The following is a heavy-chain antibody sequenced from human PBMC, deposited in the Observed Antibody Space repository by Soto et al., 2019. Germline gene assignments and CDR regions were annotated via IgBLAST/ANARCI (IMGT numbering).Heavy chain of an antibody. J-gene: IGHJ6*02. Sequence: QVQLVESGGGVVQPGRSLRLSCAASGFTFSSYGMHWVRQAPGKGLEWVAVISYDGSNKYYADSVKGRFTISRDNSKNTLYLQMNSLRAEDTAVYYCAKDLYGDTLDGMDVWGQGTTVTVSS. CDR2: ISYDGSNK. D-gene: IGHD4-17*01. V-gene: IGHV3-30*18. CDR1: GFTFSSYG. CDR3: AKDLYGDTLDGMDV.